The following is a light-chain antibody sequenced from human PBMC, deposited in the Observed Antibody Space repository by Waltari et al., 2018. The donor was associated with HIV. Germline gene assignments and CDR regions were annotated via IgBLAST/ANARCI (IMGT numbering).Light chain of an antibody. CDR2: EVN. CDR3: NSYAGSNNWV. Sequence: QSALTQPPSASGSPRQSVTISCTGTSSDVGGSKYVSWYQQHPGKAPNLMIYEVNKRPSGVPDRVAGSKAANTASLTVSGLQADDEADYYCNSYAGSNNWVFGGGAKLTVL. J-gene: IGLJ3*02. CDR1: SSDVGGSKY. V-gene: IGLV2-8*01.